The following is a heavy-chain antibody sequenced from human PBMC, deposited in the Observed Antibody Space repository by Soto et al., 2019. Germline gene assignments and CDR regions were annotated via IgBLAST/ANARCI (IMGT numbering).Heavy chain of an antibody. CDR3: AKDPYPVVVVPAANGMDV. Sequence: GWSLRLSCEASGFTFSRVSMNWVRQVPGKGLEWVASISSASSETWYSDSVKGRFIISRDNSKGILYLQMNSLRADDTAVYYCAKDPYPVVVVPAANGMDVWGQGTTVTVSS. CDR1: GFTFSRVS. CDR2: ISSASSET. V-gene: IGHV3-21*04. D-gene: IGHD2-2*01. J-gene: IGHJ6*02.